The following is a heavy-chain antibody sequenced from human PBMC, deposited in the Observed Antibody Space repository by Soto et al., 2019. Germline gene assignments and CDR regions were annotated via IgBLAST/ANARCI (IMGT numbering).Heavy chain of an antibody. J-gene: IGHJ4*02. CDR1: GGTFSSYA. CDR2: IIPIFGTA. Sequence: SVKVCCKASGGTFSSYAISWVRQAPGQGLEWMGGIIPIFGTANYAQKFQGRVTITADESTSTAYMELSSLRSEDTAVYYCARNPVLNSGYYYYFDYWGQGTLVTVSS. CDR3: ARNPVLNSGYYYYFDY. D-gene: IGHD3-22*01. V-gene: IGHV1-69*13.